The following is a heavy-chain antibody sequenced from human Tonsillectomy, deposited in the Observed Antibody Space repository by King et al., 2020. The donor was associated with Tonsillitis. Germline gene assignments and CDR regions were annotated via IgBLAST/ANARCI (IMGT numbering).Heavy chain of an antibody. Sequence: GQLVQSGAEVKRPGASVMVSCTASGYTFTSYALHWVRQAPGQRPEWMGWINAGNGKTKYSQMLQGRVTFTSDTSASTGYMEVSSLRSEDTAVYYCLSLIRATPYWGQGTLVTVSS. J-gene: IGHJ4*02. CDR3: LSLIRATPY. CDR2: INAGNGKT. V-gene: IGHV1-3*01. CDR1: GYTFTSYA. D-gene: IGHD3-10*01.